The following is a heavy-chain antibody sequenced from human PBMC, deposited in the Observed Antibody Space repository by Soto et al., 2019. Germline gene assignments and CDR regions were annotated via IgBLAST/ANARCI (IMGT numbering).Heavy chain of an antibody. V-gene: IGHV3-23*01. Sequence: GPQGHCRRASEVTCIVYGVSWVRQAPGKGLEWVSLISGNGGTTNYADSVKGRFTISRDNSKKKLYLQMDSLRAEDTAVYYCAKGKSHTLFGVDTLFDYWGQGTLVPVSS. CDR3: AKGKSHTLFGVDTLFDY. CDR1: EVTCIVYG. CDR2: ISGNGGTT. J-gene: IGHJ4*02. D-gene: IGHD3-3*01.